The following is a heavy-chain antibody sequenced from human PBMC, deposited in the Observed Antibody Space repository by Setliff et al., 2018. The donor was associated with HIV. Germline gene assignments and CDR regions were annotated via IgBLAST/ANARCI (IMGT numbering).Heavy chain of an antibody. CDR3: VRDLARVIAH. CDR2: VTPDGGDK. J-gene: IGHJ4*02. Sequence: GESLKISCAASGFMFGVDWMSWVRQTPGKGLEWVASVTPDGGDKYYANSMRGRFTISRDNGKNAVYLQMNSLTADDTALYYCVRDLARVIAHWGQGTLVTVSS. V-gene: IGHV3-7*01. CDR1: GFMFGVDW. D-gene: IGHD2-21*01.